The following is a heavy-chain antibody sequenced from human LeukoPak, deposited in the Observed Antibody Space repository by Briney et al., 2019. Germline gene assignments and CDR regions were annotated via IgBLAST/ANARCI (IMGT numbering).Heavy chain of an antibody. D-gene: IGHD3-10*01. CDR1: GFTFSSYA. CDR3: ASRGVWFGELLFR. Sequence: GGSLRLSCAASGFTFSSYAMSWVRQAPGKGLEWVANIKQDGSEKYYVDSVKGRFTISRDNAKNSLYLQMNSLRAEDTAVYYCASRGVWFGELLFRRGQGTLVTVSS. V-gene: IGHV3-7*01. J-gene: IGHJ4*02. CDR2: IKQDGSEK.